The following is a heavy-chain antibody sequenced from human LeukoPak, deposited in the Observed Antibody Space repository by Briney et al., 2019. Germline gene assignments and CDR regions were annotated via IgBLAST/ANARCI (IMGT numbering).Heavy chain of an antibody. CDR1: GGSISSYY. V-gene: IGHV4-59*01. Sequence: PSETLSLTCTVSGGSISSYYWSWIRQPPGKGLEWIGYIYYSGSTNYNPSLKRRVTISIDTSKNQFSLKLSSVTAAEPAVYYCARPKAAADPYYHYYGMDVWGQGTTVTVSS. CDR2: IYYSGST. J-gene: IGHJ6*02. D-gene: IGHD6-13*01. CDR3: ARPKAAADPYYHYYGMDV.